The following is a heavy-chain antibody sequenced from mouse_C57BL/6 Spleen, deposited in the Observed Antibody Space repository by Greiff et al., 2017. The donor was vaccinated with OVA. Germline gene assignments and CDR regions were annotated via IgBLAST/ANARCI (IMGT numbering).Heavy chain of an antibody. CDR2: INPSNGGT. CDR1: GYTFTSYW. J-gene: IGHJ4*01. CDR3: ARSALGRRDYYAMDY. V-gene: IGHV1-53*01. D-gene: IGHD4-1*01. Sequence: VQLQQPGTELVKPGASVKLSCKASGYTFTSYWMHWVKQRPGQGLEWIGNINPSNGGTNYNEKFKSKATLTVDKSSSTAYMQLSSLTSEDSAVYYCARSALGRRDYYAMDYWGQGTSVTVSS.